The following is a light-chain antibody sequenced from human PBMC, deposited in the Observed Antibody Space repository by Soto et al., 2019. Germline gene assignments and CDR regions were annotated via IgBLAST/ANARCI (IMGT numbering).Light chain of an antibody. CDR2: DAS. CDR3: QKYGSSPTT. J-gene: IGKJ5*01. Sequence: EIVMSHSPATLSVCPGERSTLCCRASQSVSSSYLAWYQQKPGQAPRLLIYDASSRATGIPDRFSGSGSGTDFTLSISRLEPEDFAVYSCQKYGSSPTTFGQGKRRVIK. CDR1: QSVSSSY. V-gene: IGKV3-20*01.